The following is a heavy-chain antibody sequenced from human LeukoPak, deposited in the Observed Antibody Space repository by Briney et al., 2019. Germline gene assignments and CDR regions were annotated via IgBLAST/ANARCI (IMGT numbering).Heavy chain of an antibody. D-gene: IGHD6-6*01. CDR1: GGSISSYY. J-gene: IGHJ4*02. CDR3: AREGSATARPFVSNDY. CDR2: IHTSGNT. V-gene: IGHV4-4*07. Sequence: SETLSLTRTVSGGSISSYYWSWIRQPAGKGLEWIGRIHTSGNTDYNPSLKSRVTMSVDTSKNQFSLKVRSVTVADTAVYYCAREGSATARPFVSNDYWGQGILVTVSS.